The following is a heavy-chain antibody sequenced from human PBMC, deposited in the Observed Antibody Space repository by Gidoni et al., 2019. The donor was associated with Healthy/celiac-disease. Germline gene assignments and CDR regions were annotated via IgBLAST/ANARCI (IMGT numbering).Heavy chain of an antibody. Sequence: SGFTVSSNYMSWVRQAPGKGLEWVSVIYSGGSTYYADSVKGRFTISRDNSKNTLYLQMNSLRAEDTAVYYCARDFRGSSDAFDIWGQGTMVTVTS. D-gene: IGHD1-26*01. CDR1: GFTVSSNY. CDR2: IYSGGST. V-gene: IGHV3-66*02. CDR3: ARDFRGSSDAFDI. J-gene: IGHJ3*02.